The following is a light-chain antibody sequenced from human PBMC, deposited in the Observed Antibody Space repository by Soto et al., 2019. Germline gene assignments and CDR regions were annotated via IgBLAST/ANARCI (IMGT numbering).Light chain of an antibody. CDR2: DVT. Sequence: QSALTQPRSVSGSPGQSVTISCTGTSRDVGGYDYVSWYQQHPGKAPKLLIYDVTKRPSGVPDRFSASKSGDTASLTISGLQAEDEADYYCCSYGGTYSFVFGGGTKLTVL. J-gene: IGLJ2*01. CDR3: CSYGGTYSFV. V-gene: IGLV2-11*01. CDR1: SRDVGGYDY.